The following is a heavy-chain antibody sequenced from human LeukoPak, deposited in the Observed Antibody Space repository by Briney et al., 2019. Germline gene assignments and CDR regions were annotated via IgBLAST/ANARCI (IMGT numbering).Heavy chain of an antibody. V-gene: IGHV4-61*01. CDR3: ARTHYGSGSHNWFDP. CDR2: IYYSGST. D-gene: IGHD3-10*01. J-gene: IGHJ5*02. CDR1: GGSVSSGSYY. Sequence: KPSETLSLTCTVSGGSVSSGSYYWSWIRQPPGKGLEWIGYIYYSGSTNYNPSLKSPVTISVDTSKNQFSLKLSSVTAADTAVYYCARTHYGSGSHNWFDPWGQGTLVTVSS.